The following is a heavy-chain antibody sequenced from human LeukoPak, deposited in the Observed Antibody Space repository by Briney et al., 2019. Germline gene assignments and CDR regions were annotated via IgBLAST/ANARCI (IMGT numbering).Heavy chain of an antibody. V-gene: IGHV3-30*03. Sequence: GGSLRLSCAASGFTFSSYGMHWVRQAPGKGLEWVAVISYDGSNKYYADSVKGRFTISRDNSKNTLYLQMNSLRAEDTAVYYCARVVAVAGTDNWFDPRGQGTLVTVSS. CDR3: ARVVAVAGTDNWFDP. J-gene: IGHJ5*02. CDR1: GFTFSSYG. D-gene: IGHD6-19*01. CDR2: ISYDGSNK.